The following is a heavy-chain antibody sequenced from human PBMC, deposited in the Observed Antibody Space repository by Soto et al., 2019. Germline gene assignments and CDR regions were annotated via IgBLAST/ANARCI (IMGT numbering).Heavy chain of an antibody. CDR3: ATGSQDSTGYYHYFDY. Sequence: ASVKVSCKVSGYTLTELSMHWVRQAPGKGLEWMGGFDPEDGETIYAQKFQGRVTMTEDTSTDTAYMELSSLRSEDTAVYYCATGSQDSTGYYHYFDYWGQGTLVTVSS. V-gene: IGHV1-24*01. J-gene: IGHJ4*02. CDR2: FDPEDGET. CDR1: GYTLTELS. D-gene: IGHD3-22*01.